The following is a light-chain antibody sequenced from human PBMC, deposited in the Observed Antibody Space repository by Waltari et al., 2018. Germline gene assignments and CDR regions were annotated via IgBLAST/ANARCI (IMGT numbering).Light chain of an antibody. Sequence: QSVLTQPPSASGTPGQRVTIPCSGSSSNIGSNTVNWYQQLPGTAPKLLIYRNNQRPSGVPHRLSGSKSGPSASLAISGLQSEDEADYYCAAWDDSLNGRYVFGTGTKVTVL. CDR2: RNN. J-gene: IGLJ1*01. CDR3: AAWDDSLNGRYV. V-gene: IGLV1-44*01. CDR1: SSNIGSNT.